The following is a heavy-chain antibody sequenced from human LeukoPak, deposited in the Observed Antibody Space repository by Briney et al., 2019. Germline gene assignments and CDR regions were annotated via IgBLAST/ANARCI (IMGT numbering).Heavy chain of an antibody. D-gene: IGHD4-17*01. CDR2: INHSGST. CDR3: ARTVYGRPLDY. Sequence: SETLSLTCAVYGGSFSVYYWSWIRQPPGKGLEWIGEINHSGSTNYNPSLKSRVTISVDTSKNQFSLKLSSVTAADTAVYYCARTVYGRPLDYWGQGTLVTVSS. V-gene: IGHV4-34*01. CDR1: GGSFSVYY. J-gene: IGHJ4*02.